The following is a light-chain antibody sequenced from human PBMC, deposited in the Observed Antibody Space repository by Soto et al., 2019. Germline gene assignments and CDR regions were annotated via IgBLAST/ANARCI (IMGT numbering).Light chain of an antibody. J-gene: IGKJ1*01. CDR3: QEYNSAPRT. CDR1: QSISTY. CDR2: AAS. Sequence: DIQMTQSPSSLSASVGDRVTITCRANQSISTYLAWYQQHAGQVPKLLIYAASSLQTGVPFRFSGGGSGTDFTFTISSLQPEDFATYYCQEYNSAPRTFGQGTKVDI. V-gene: IGKV1-27*01.